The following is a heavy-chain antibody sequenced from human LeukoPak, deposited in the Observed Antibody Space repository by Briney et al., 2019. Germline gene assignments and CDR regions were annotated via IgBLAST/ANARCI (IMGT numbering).Heavy chain of an antibody. J-gene: IGHJ4*02. CDR2: INPNSGGT. CDR1: GYTFTGYY. V-gene: IGHV1-2*02. D-gene: IGHD6-13*01. Sequence: GASVKVSCKASGYTFTGYYMHWVRQAPGQGLEWMGWINPNSGGTNYAQKFQGRVTMTRDTSISTAYMELSRLRSDDTAVYYCARGASSSWYSLWKFWGQGTLVTVSS. CDR3: ARGASSSWYSLWKF.